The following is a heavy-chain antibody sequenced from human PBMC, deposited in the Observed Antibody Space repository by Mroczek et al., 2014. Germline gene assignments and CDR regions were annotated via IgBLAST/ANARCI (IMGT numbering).Heavy chain of an antibody. D-gene: IGHD3-3*01. CDR3: ARVYYDFWSGSVEGDYYYYMDV. Sequence: QVQLQESGPGLVKPSQTLSLTCTVSGGSISSGGYYWSWIRQHPGKGLEWIGYIYYSGSTYYNPSLKSRVTISVDTSKNQFSLKLSSVTAADTAVYYCARVYYDFWSGSVEGDYYYYMDVWGKGTTVTVSS. CDR1: GGSISSGGYY. CDR2: IYYSGST. V-gene: IGHV4-31*03. J-gene: IGHJ6*03.